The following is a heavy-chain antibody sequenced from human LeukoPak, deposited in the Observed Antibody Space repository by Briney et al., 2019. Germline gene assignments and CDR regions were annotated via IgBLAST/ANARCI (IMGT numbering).Heavy chain of an antibody. J-gene: IGHJ3*02. CDR1: GFTFDGYA. D-gene: IGHD5-12*01. V-gene: IGHV3-9*01. CDR2: ISWNSGSI. Sequence: GGSLRLSCAASGFTFDGYAMRWVRQAPGKGLEWVSGISWNSGSIGYADSVKGRFTISRDNAKNSLYLQMNSLRAEDTALYYCAKDIHATIRDAFDIWGQGTMVTVSS. CDR3: AKDIHATIRDAFDI.